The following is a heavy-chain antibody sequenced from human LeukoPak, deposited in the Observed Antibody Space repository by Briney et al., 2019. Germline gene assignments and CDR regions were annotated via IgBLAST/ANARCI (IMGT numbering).Heavy chain of an antibody. V-gene: IGHV3-49*03. Sequence: PGGSLRLSCTASGFTFGDYLMSWFRQAPGKGLEWIGFISGGTTEYAASVKGRFTISRDDSTSIAYLQMNSLTTEDTAVYYCTTEGPAAIGGYKVATIDYWGQGTLVTVSS. J-gene: IGHJ4*02. D-gene: IGHD5-12*01. CDR3: TTEGPAAIGGYKVATIDY. CDR2: ISGGTT. CDR1: GFTFGDYL.